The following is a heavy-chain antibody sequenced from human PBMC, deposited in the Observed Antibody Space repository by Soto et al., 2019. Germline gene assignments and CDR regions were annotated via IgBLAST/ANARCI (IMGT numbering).Heavy chain of an antibody. CDR3: TRLRYGDHFDY. D-gene: IGHD4-17*01. CDR1: GDSISRNH. Sequence: SETLSLTCTVSGDSISRNHWGWIRQSPGKGLEWIGNTYNSGSTNYNPSLKSRVTISVDTSKNQFSLNLTSVTAADTAVYYCTRLRYGDHFDYWGQGTLVTVSS. J-gene: IGHJ4*02. V-gene: IGHV4-59*01. CDR2: TYNSGST.